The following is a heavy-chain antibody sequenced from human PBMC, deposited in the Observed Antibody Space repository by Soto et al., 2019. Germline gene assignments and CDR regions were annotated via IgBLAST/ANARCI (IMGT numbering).Heavy chain of an antibody. CDR2: IIPIFGTA. J-gene: IGHJ4*02. Sequence: SVKVSCKASGGTFSSYAISWVRQAPGQGLEWMGGIIPIFGTANYAQKFQGRVTITADKSTSTAYMELSSLRSEDTAVYYCARTSYYYDRSGYPYYFDYWGQGTLVTVSS. CDR3: ARTSYYYDRSGYPYYFDY. D-gene: IGHD3-22*01. V-gene: IGHV1-69*06. CDR1: GGTFSSYA.